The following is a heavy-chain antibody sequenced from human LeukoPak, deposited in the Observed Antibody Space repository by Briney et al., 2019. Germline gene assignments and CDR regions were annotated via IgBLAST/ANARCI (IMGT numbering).Heavy chain of an antibody. CDR1: GYTFTSYG. CDR3: ATSDAGYSSSWYTPGNY. CDR2: ISAYNGNT. Sequence: ASVKVSCKASGYTFTSYGISWVRQAPGQGLEWMGWISAYNGNTNYAQKLQGRVTMTTDTSTSTAYMELRSLRSDDTAVYYCATSDAGYSSSWYTPGNYWGQGTLVTVSS. J-gene: IGHJ4*02. D-gene: IGHD6-13*01. V-gene: IGHV1-18*01.